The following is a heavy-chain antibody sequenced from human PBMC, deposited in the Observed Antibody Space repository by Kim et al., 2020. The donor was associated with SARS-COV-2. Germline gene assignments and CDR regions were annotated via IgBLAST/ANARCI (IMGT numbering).Heavy chain of an antibody. CDR3: ARLRANWFDP. J-gene: IGHJ5*02. CDR2: IYYSGST. V-gene: IGHV4-31*03. CDR1: GGSISSGGYY. Sequence: SETLSLTCTVSGGSISSGGYYWSWIRQHPGKGLEWIGYIYYSGSTYYNPSLKSRVTISVDTSKNQFSLKLSSVTAADTAVYYCARLRANWFDPWGQGTLVTVSS.